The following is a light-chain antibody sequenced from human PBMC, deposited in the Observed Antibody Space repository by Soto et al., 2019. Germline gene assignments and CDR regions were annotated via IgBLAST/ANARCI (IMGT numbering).Light chain of an antibody. CDR3: QSYDSSLSGVV. CDR1: SSNIGAGYD. Sequence: QSVLTQPPSVSGAPGQRVTISCTGSSSNIGAGYDVHWYLQLPGTAPKLLIYGNINRPSGVPDRFSCSKSGTSASLAITGLRAEDEADYYCQSYDSSLSGVVFGGGTQLTVL. CDR2: GNI. J-gene: IGLJ2*01. V-gene: IGLV1-40*01.